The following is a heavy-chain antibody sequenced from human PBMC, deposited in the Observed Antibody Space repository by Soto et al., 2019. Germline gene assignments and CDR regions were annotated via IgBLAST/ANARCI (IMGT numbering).Heavy chain of an antibody. V-gene: IGHV1-46*03. Sequence: QVQLVQSGAEVKKPGASVKVSCKASGYTFTSYYMHWVRQAPGQGLEWMGIINPSGGSTSYAQKFRGRVTMTRDTSTSTVYMELSSLRSEDTAVYYCARCIVGATTYYYYGMDVWGQGTTVTVSS. CDR1: GYTFTSYY. D-gene: IGHD1-26*01. CDR3: ARCIVGATTYYYYGMDV. CDR2: INPSGGST. J-gene: IGHJ6*02.